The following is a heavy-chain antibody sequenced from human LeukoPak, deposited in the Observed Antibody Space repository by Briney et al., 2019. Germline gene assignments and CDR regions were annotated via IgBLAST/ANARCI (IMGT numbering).Heavy chain of an antibody. Sequence: SVKVSCKASGGTFSSYAISWVRQAPGQGLEWMGGIIPIFGTANYAQKFQGRVTITADESTSTAYMELSSLRSEDTAVYYCASRSFAYPENYYYMDVWGKGTTVTVSS. J-gene: IGHJ6*03. CDR2: IIPIFGTA. D-gene: IGHD3-16*01. CDR1: GGTFSSYA. CDR3: ASRSFAYPENYYYMDV. V-gene: IGHV1-69*13.